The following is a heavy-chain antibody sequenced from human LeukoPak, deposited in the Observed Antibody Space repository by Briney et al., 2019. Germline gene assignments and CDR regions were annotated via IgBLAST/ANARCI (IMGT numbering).Heavy chain of an antibody. CDR1: GGTFSSYA. D-gene: IGHD6-6*01. Sequence: ASVKVSCKASGGTFSSYAISWVRQAPGQGLEWMGGIIPIFGTANYAQKFQGRVTITTDESTSTAYMELSSLRSEDTAVYYCARALRAARLRFDPWGQGTLVTVSS. CDR2: IIPIFGTA. CDR3: ARALRAARLRFDP. J-gene: IGHJ5*02. V-gene: IGHV1-69*05.